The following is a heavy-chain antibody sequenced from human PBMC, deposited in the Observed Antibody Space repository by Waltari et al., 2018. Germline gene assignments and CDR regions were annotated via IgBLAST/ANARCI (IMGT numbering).Heavy chain of an antibody. CDR2: IWYDVSNK. CDR1: GFTFSSSG. V-gene: IGHV3-33*01. CDR3: ARNDYNGNSFDY. Sequence: QVHLVESGGGVVQPGRSLRLSCAAFGFTFSSSGMHWVRQAPGKGLEWVAVIWYDVSNKHYADSVKGRFTISRDNSKNTLYLQMNSLRAEDTAVYYCARNDYNGNSFDYWGQGTLVTVSS. J-gene: IGHJ4*02. D-gene: IGHD3-10*01.